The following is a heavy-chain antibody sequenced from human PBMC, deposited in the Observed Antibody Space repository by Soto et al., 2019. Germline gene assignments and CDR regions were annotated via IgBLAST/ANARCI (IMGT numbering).Heavy chain of an antibody. CDR2: IYYSGST. CDR1: GDSISSSRNY. V-gene: IGHV4-39*01. J-gene: IGHJ4*02. CDR3: ARLTPSNYYYETGYYFDC. Sequence: QLQLQESGPGLVKPSETLSLTCTVSGDSISSSRNYWGWIRQPPGKGLEWIGSIYYSGSTYYNPSLKSRVTISADTPKNQCTLKLSSVTAADTAVYYWARLTPSNYYYETGYYFDCWGQGTLVTVSS. D-gene: IGHD3-22*01.